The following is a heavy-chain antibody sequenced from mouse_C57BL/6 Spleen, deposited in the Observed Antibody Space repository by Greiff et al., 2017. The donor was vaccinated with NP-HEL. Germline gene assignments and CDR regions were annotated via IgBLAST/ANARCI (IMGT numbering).Heavy chain of an antibody. Sequence: QVQLQQSGSELRSPGSSVKLSCKDFDSEVFPIAYMSWVRQKPGHGFEWIGGILPSIGRTIYGEKFEDKATLDADTLSNTAYLELNSLTSEDSAIYYCASGDYGSSSVYFDYWGQGTTLTVSS. CDR3: ASGDYGSSSVYFDY. D-gene: IGHD1-1*01. CDR1: DSEVFPIAY. V-gene: IGHV15-2*01. CDR2: ILPSIGRT. J-gene: IGHJ2*01.